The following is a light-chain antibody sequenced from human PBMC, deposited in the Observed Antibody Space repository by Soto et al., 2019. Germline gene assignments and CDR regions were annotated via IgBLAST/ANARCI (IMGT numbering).Light chain of an antibody. V-gene: IGKV3-15*01. CDR1: QSISSN. CDR3: QQYNSWPRT. J-gene: IGKJ1*01. CDR2: GDS. Sequence: EIVMTQSPATLSVSPGERATLSCRASQSISSNLAWYQQKAGQAPRLLIFGDSTRATRIPARFSGSGSGTEFTLTISSLQSEDFAVYYCQQYNSWPRTFGQGTKVELK.